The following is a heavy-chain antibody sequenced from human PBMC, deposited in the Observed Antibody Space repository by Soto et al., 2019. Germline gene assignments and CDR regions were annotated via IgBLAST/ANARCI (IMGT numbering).Heavy chain of an antibody. CDR1: GGSFSGYY. CDR2: INHSGST. Sequence: SETLSLTCAVYGGSFSGYYWSWIRQPPGKGLEWIGEINHSGSTNYNPSLKSRVTISVDTSKNQFSLKLSSVTAADTAVYYCARGRGAMALNWFEPWGQGTLVTVSS. D-gene: IGHD5-18*01. J-gene: IGHJ5*02. V-gene: IGHV4-34*01. CDR3: ARGRGAMALNWFEP.